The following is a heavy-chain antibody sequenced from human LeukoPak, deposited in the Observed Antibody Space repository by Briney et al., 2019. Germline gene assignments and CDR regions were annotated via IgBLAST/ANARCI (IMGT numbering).Heavy chain of an antibody. Sequence: SETLSLTCTVSGGSISSYYWSWIRQPPGKGLEWIGYIYYSGSTNYNPSLKSRVTISVDTSKNQFSLKLSSVTAADTAVYYCARALGMVRGVTTYFDYWGQGALVTVSS. D-gene: IGHD3-10*01. CDR1: GGSISSYY. V-gene: IGHV4-59*12. J-gene: IGHJ4*02. CDR3: ARALGMVRGVTTYFDY. CDR2: IYYSGST.